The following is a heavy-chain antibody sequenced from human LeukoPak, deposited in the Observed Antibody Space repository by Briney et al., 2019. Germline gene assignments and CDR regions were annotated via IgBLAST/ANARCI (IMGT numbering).Heavy chain of an antibody. CDR2: FGGGGGPT. V-gene: IGHV3-23*01. CDR3: AKDRRQLANFDY. J-gene: IGHJ4*02. D-gene: IGHD6-13*01. Sequence: GGSLRLSCVASGFTFSSYGMSWVRQAPGKGLEWVSGFGGGGGPTYYADSVKGRFTISRDNSKHTLYLQMNSLRADDTAVYYCAKDRRQLANFDYWGQGTLVTVSS. CDR1: GFTFSSYG.